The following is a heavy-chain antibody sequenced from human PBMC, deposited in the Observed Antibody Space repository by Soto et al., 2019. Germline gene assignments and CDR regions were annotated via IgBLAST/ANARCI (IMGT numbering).Heavy chain of an antibody. CDR3: TVLKRWDQYSRSRCRFGP. CDR2: IKSRADGGTK. V-gene: IGHV3-15*01. D-gene: IGHD1-26*01. Sequence: PGGSLRLSCAASGFTFSHAWMSWVRQAPGKGLEWVARIKSRADGGTKDYGAPVRGRFTISRDDSENMLHLQMNSLKTEDTAVYYCTVLKRWDQYSRSRCRFGPWGPATL. J-gene: IGHJ5*02. CDR1: GFTFSHAW.